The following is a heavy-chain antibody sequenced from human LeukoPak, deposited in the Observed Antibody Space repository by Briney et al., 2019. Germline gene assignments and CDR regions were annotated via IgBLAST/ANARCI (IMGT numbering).Heavy chain of an antibody. D-gene: IGHD2/OR15-2a*01. V-gene: IGHV4-34*01. CDR2: INHDGST. CDR1: GGSFRDYY. Sequence: SETLSLTCAVYGGSFRDYYWSLIRQPPGKGLEWIGEINHDGSTNYNPSLKSRVTMSIDASKSQFFLTLTPVTAADTAVYYCAREGAYSNFVNWFDTWGQGTLVTVSS. CDR3: AREGAYSNFVNWFDT. J-gene: IGHJ5*02.